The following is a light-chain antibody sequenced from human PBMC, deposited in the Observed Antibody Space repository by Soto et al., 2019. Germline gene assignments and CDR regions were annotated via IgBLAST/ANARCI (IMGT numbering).Light chain of an antibody. CDR2: DVS. CDR3: SSYTRSRSTLV. CDR1: SSDFGDNNY. Sequence: QSALTQPASVSGSPGQSITISCTGTSSDFGDNNYVSWYQQHPGKAPRLMIYDVSNRPSGVSNRFSGSKSGNTASLTISGLQAEDEADYYCSSYTRSRSTLVFGGGTKVTVL. J-gene: IGLJ2*01. V-gene: IGLV2-14*03.